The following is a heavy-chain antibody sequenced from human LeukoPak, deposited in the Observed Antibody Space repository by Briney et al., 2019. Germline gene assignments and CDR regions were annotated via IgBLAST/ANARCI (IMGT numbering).Heavy chain of an antibody. D-gene: IGHD4-17*01. CDR3: ARVPPYGDYAEAFDI. Sequence: RPGGSLRLSCAASGFTFSSYSMNWVRQPPGKGLEWIGEINHSGSTNYNPSLQSRVTISVDTSKNQFSLKLSSVTAADTAVYYCARVPPYGDYAEAFDIWGQGTMVTVSS. V-gene: IGHV4-34*01. CDR1: GFTFSSYS. CDR2: INHSGST. J-gene: IGHJ3*02.